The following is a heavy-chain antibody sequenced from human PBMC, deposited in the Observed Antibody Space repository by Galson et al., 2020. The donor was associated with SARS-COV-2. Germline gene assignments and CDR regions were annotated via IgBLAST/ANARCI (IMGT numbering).Heavy chain of an antibody. V-gene: IGHV1-18*01. CDR1: GYTFTTYG. CDR2: ISAYNGNT. CDR3: PRVVGATPSDY. D-gene: IGHD1-26*01. J-gene: IGHJ4*02. Sequence: ASVKVSCKASGYTFTTYGFIWVRQAPGQGLEWMGWISAYNGNTNYPQRLQGRVTMTTDTSTSTAYMELTSLRSDDTAVYYCPRVVGATPSDYWGQGTLVTVSS.